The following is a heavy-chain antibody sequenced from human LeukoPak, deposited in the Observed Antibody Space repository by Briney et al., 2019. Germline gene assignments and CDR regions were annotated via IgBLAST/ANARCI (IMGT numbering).Heavy chain of an antibody. CDR2: ISAYNGNT. Sequence: ASVKVSCKASGYTFTSYGISWVRQAPGQGLEWMGWISAYNGNTNYAQKLQGRVTMTTDTSTNTGYMELRSLRSDDTAVYYCARDRGSGWFVYWGQGTQVTVSS. J-gene: IGHJ4*02. CDR1: GYTFTSYG. CDR3: ARDRGSGWFVY. D-gene: IGHD6-19*01. V-gene: IGHV1-18*01.